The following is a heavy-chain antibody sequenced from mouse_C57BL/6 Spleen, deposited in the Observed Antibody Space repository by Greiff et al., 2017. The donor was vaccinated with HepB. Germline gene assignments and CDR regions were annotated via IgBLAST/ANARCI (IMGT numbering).Heavy chain of an antibody. Sequence: QVHVKQPGAELVKPGASVKMSCKASGYTFTSYWITWVKQRPGQGLEWIGDIYPGSGSTNYNEQFKSKATLTVDTSSSTAYMQLSSLTSEDSAVYYCARDDSSYWWYFDVWGTGTTVTVSS. CDR1: GYTFTSYW. J-gene: IGHJ1*03. D-gene: IGHD1-1*01. V-gene: IGHV1-55*01. CDR2: IYPGSGST. CDR3: ARDDSSYWWYFDV.